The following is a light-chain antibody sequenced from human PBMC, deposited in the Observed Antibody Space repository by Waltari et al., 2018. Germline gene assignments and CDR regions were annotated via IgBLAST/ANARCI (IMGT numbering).Light chain of an antibody. J-gene: IGLJ2*01. CDR3: QAWDTSTPVI. Sequence: SDELTQPPSVSVSPGQTATITCSGHKLGEKFASWYQQKPGQSPVLVIYQDTKRPSGIPERFSGSNSGNTATLTISGTQAMDEADYYGQAWDTSTPVIFGGGTKLTVL. CDR1: KLGEKF. CDR2: QDT. V-gene: IGLV3-1*01.